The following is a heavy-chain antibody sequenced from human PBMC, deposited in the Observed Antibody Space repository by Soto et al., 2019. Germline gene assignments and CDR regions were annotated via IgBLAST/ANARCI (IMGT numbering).Heavy chain of an antibody. D-gene: IGHD6-13*01. CDR3: AKDPDTYSSSWYPPGDYYYYGMDV. J-gene: IGHJ6*02. CDR1: GFTFSSYA. CDR2: ISGSGVST. Sequence: GGSLRLSCAASGFTFSSYAMSWVRQAPGKGLEWVSAISGSGVSTYYADSVKGRFTISRDNSKNTLYLQMNSLRAEDTAVYYCAKDPDTYSSSWYPPGDYYYYGMDVWGQGTTVTVSS. V-gene: IGHV3-23*01.